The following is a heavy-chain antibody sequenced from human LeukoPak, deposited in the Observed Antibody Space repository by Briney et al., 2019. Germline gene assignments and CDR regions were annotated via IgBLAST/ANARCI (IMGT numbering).Heavy chain of an antibody. Sequence: PGGSLRLSCAASGFTFSDYYMSWIRQALGGGLEWVSYISRSGSTLYYADSVKGRFTISRDNAKNSLYLQMNSLRAEDTAVYYCAREGGYSGPWEEYYFDYWGQGTLVTVSS. D-gene: IGHD5-12*01. CDR1: GFTFSDYY. J-gene: IGHJ4*02. CDR2: ISRSGSTL. V-gene: IGHV3-11*04. CDR3: AREGGYSGPWEEYYFDY.